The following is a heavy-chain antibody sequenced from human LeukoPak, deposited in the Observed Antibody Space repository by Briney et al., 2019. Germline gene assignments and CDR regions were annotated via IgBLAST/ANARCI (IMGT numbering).Heavy chain of an antibody. CDR3: TRSRGDYERGYFDY. D-gene: IGHD4-17*01. J-gene: IGHJ4*02. V-gene: IGHV3-7*01. CDR2: MNQDGSAK. CDR1: GFTFSTYW. Sequence: GGSLRLSCAASGFTFSTYWMSWVRQAPGKGLEWVANMNQDGSAKYYVDSVKGRFTISRDNAESSLYLQMNSLRAEDTAFYYCTRSRGDYERGYFDYWGQGTLVTVSS.